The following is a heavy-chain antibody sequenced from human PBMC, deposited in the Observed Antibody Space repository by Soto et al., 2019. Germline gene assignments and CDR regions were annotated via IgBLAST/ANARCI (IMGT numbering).Heavy chain of an antibody. Sequence: SETLSLTCTVSGGSFSSYYWSWIRQPPGKGLEWIGHIYYSGRTNYNPSLKSRVTISGDTSKNQLSLKLSSVTAADTAVYYCARDYYYDSRGYPGAYYYGMDVWGQGTTVTV. CDR2: IYYSGRT. V-gene: IGHV4-59*01. J-gene: IGHJ6*02. D-gene: IGHD3-22*01. CDR3: ARDYYYDSRGYPGAYYYGMDV. CDR1: GGSFSSYY.